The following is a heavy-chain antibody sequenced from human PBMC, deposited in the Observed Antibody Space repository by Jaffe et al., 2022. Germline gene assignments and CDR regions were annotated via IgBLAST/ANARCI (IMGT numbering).Heavy chain of an antibody. J-gene: IGHJ5*02. CDR3: ARGVYCSGTSCYTPNWFDP. V-gene: IGHV4-61*02. Sequence: QVQLQESGPGLVKPSQTLSLTCIVSGGSISSGGYYWSWIRQPAGKGLEWIGRMYITGSTNYNPSLNSRVTISLDTSKNQFSLKLTSVTAADTAVYYCARGVYCSGTSCYTPNWFDPWGQGALVTVSS. D-gene: IGHD2-2*02. CDR1: GGSISSGGYY. CDR2: MYITGST.